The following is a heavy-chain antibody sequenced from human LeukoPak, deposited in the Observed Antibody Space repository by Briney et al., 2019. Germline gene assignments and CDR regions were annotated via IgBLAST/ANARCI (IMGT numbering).Heavy chain of an antibody. CDR2: IYYSGST. D-gene: IGHD6-6*01. V-gene: IGHV4-59*01. CDR1: GGSISSYY. CDR3: ARVRAARHPYYYYYMDV. Sequence: SETLSLTCTVSGGSISSYYWSWIRQPPGKGLEWIGYIYYSGSTNYNPSLKSRVTISVDTSKNQFSLKLSSVTAADTAVYYCARVRAARHPYYYYYMDVWGKGTTVTVSS. J-gene: IGHJ6*03.